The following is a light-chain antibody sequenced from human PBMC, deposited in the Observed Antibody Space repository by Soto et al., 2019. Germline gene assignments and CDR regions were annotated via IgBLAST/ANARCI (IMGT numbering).Light chain of an antibody. CDR2: GAS. Sequence: ETVVTQSPATLSMSPGERATLSCRTSQSVRTNLAWYQQKPGQAPRLLIYGASTRATDIPDRFSGSGSGTDFSLTIGSLQSEDFAMYYCQQYSNWPPNTFGQGTKVEIK. J-gene: IGKJ2*01. V-gene: IGKV3-15*01. CDR3: QQYSNWPPNT. CDR1: QSVRTN.